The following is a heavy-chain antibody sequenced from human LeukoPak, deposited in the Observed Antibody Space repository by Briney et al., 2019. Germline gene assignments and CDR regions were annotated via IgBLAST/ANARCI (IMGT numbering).Heavy chain of an antibody. CDR1: GLSFEHYF. D-gene: IGHD3-10*01. Sequence: AETLSLTCTVSGLSFEHYFWSWIRQPPGKGLEWVGYFYYSGSTDDSRALEGRLTILAKTSKNQFALKLRSVTAAETGVYYCASHRRSHGSEYWGQGTLVTVSS. CDR2: FYYSGST. CDR3: ASHRRSHGSEY. J-gene: IGHJ4*02. V-gene: IGHV4-59*08.